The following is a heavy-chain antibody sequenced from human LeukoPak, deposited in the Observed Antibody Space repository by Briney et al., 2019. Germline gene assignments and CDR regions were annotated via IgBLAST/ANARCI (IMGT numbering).Heavy chain of an antibody. CDR1: GFTFSSYE. J-gene: IGHJ4*02. CDR3: ARVDGRNYEILTGYFDY. V-gene: IGHV3-20*04. D-gene: IGHD3-9*01. CDR2: INWNGGST. Sequence: GGSLRLSCAASGFTFSSYEMNWVRQAPGKGLEWVSGINWNGGSTGYADSVKGRFTISRDNAKNSLYLQMNSLRAEDTALYYCARVDGRNYEILTGYFDYWGQGALVTVSS.